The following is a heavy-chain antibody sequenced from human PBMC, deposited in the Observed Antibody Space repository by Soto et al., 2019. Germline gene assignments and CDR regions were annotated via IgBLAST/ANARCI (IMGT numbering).Heavy chain of an antibody. V-gene: IGHV3-23*01. CDR3: AKDRSSVRFVVVVAAYDH. J-gene: IGHJ5*02. CDR2: ISGSGGST. Sequence: PGGSLRLSCTASGFTFSSYAMSWVRQAPGKGLEWVSAISGSGGSTYYADSVKGRFTISRDNSKNTLYLQMNSLRAEDTAVYYCAKDRSSVRFVVVVAAYDHWGQGTLVTVSS. CDR1: GFTFSSYA. D-gene: IGHD2-15*01.